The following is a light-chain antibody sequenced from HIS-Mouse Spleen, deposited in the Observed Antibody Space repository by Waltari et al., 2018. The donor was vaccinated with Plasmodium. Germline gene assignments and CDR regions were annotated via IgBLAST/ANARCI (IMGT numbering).Light chain of an antibody. Sequence: SYELTQPPSVSVSPGQTARITCSGDALPKKYAYWYQQKSGQAPLRVIYEDSKRPSGIPERFAGSSSGKMATLTISGAQVEDEADYYCYSTDSSGNHRVFGGGTKLTVL. V-gene: IGLV3-10*01. J-gene: IGLJ3*02. CDR1: ALPKKY. CDR3: YSTDSSGNHRV. CDR2: EDS.